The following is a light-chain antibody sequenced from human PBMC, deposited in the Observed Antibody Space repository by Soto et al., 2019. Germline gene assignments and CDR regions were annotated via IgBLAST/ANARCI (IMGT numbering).Light chain of an antibody. CDR1: QDISTY. V-gene: IGKV1-27*01. Sequence: DIQMTQAPSSLSASVGDRVTITCRARQDISTYLAWYQQKPGKVPKLLISAAYTLQSGVPPRFSGSGSGTDFTLTISRLQPEDVATYYCQKYDNAPLTFGRGPKVEIK. CDR2: AAY. J-gene: IGKJ4*01. CDR3: QKYDNAPLT.